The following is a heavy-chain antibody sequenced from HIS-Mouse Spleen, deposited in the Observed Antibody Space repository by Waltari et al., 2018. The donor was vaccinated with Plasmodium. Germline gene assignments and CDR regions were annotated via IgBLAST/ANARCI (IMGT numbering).Heavy chain of an antibody. Sequence: QVQLVESGGGVVQPGRSLILSCAASGFTFSSSAMPWVRQAPGKGLEWVAVISYDGSNKYYADSVKGRFTISRDNSKNTLYLQMNSLRAEDTAVYYCARLYYDFWSGYYPYGMDVWGQGTTVTVSS. V-gene: IGHV3-30*04. J-gene: IGHJ6*02. D-gene: IGHD3-3*01. CDR1: GFTFSSSA. CDR2: ISYDGSNK. CDR3: ARLYYDFWSGYYPYGMDV.